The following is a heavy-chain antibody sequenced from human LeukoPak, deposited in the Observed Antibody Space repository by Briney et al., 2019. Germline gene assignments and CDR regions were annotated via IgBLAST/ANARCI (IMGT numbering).Heavy chain of an antibody. Sequence: SETLSLTCTVSGGSISSYYWSWIRQPPGKGLEWIGCIYYSGSTSYNPSLKSRVAISIDTSKNQFSLKLSSVTAADTAVYYCAREVVAAAGVDYWGQGTLVTVSS. CDR1: GGSISSYY. CDR3: AREVVAAAGVDY. D-gene: IGHD6-13*01. J-gene: IGHJ4*02. V-gene: IGHV4-59*12. CDR2: IYYSGST.